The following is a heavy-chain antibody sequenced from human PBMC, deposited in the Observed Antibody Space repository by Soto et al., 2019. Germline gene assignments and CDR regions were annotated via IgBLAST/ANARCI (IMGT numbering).Heavy chain of an antibody. V-gene: IGHV1-69*06. CDR1: DRPLGSNA. Sequence: PGPPVRVPCRAFDRPLGSNAISWGRQAPGQGLEWMGGIIPITGKANYSQKFQDRVTITADKSTSTAYMELSSLRSEDTAVYYCARVKKVDEYDFCNGYDLWGQGTMVTVSS. CDR3: ARVKKVDEYDFCNGYDL. D-gene: IGHD3-3*01. CDR2: IIPITGKA. J-gene: IGHJ5*02.